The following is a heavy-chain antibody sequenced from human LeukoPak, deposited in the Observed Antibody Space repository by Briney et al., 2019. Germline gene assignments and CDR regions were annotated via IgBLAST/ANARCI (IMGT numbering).Heavy chain of an antibody. J-gene: IGHJ6*02. CDR1: GGSISSYY. D-gene: IGHD6-25*01. V-gene: IGHV4-59*08. CDR2: IYYSGST. CDR3: ARHKASESGGCYYYGMDV. Sequence: SETLSLTCTVSGGSISSYYWSWIRQPPGKGLEWIGYIYYSGSTNYNPSLKSRVTISVDTSKNQFSLKLSSVTAADTAVYYCARHKASESGGCYYYGMDVWGQGTTVTVSS.